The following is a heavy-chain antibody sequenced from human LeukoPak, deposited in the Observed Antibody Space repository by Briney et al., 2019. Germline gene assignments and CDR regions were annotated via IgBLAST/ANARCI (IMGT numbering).Heavy chain of an antibody. D-gene: IGHD3-10*01. CDR3: ATLVAYYYGMDV. Sequence: SETLSLTCAVYGGSFSGYYWSWIRQPPGRGLEWIGEINHSGSTNYNPSLKSRVTISVDTSKNQFSLKLSSVTAADTAVYYCATLVAYYYGMDVWGQGTTVTVSS. CDR1: GGSFSGYY. CDR2: INHSGST. J-gene: IGHJ6*02. V-gene: IGHV4-34*01.